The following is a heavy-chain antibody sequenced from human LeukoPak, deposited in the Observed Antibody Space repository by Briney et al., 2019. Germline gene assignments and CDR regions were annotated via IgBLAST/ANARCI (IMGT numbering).Heavy chain of an antibody. V-gene: IGHV3-21*01. CDR1: GFTFSSYS. D-gene: IGHD3-22*01. CDR3: ARDNSGYLYFDY. J-gene: IGHJ4*02. Sequence: PGGSLRLSCAASGFTFSSYSMNWVRQAPGKGLEWVSSISSSSSYIYCADSLKGRFTISRDNAKNSLHLQMNSLRAEDTAVYYCARDNSGYLYFDYWGQGTLVTVSS. CDR2: ISSSSSYI.